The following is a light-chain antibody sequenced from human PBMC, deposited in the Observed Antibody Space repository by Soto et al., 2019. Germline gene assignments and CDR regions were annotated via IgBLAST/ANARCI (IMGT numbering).Light chain of an antibody. Sequence: EIVMTQSPATLSVSPGERVTLSCRAGQTISTNLAWYQQKLCQAPRLLIFDASTRAADIPVRFSGRGSGTDFTLNISSVQSEDFAVYYCQQYDNCPLYTFGQGTKREI. J-gene: IGKJ2*01. CDR1: QTISTN. CDR3: QQYDNCPLYT. V-gene: IGKV3-15*01. CDR2: DAS.